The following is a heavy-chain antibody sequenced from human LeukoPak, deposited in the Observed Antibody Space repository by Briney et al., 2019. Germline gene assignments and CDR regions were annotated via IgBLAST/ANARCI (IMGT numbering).Heavy chain of an antibody. V-gene: IGHV3-66*01. CDR2: IYSGGRI. CDR3: ARSGVLRYFGNS. CDR1: GFTVSSNY. Sequence: GGSLRLSCAASGFTVSSNYMSWVRQAPGRGLEGVSVIYSGGRIYYADSVKGRFNISRDISKNTVYLQMNSLRAEDTAVYYCARSGVLRYFGNSWGQGTLVTVSS. J-gene: IGHJ4*02. D-gene: IGHD3-9*01.